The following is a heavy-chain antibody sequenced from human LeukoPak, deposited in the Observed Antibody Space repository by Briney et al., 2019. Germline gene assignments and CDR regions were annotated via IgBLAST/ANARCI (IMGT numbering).Heavy chain of an antibody. J-gene: IGHJ4*02. V-gene: IGHV3-73*01. CDR1: GFTFSGSA. Sequence: GGSLRLSCAASGFTFSGSAMHWVRQASGKGLEWVGRIRSKANSYATAYAASVKGRFTISRDDSKNTAYLQMNSLKTEDTAVCYCTKTRGDDSSGYYLFDYWGQGTLVTVSS. CDR3: TKTRGDDSSGYYLFDY. D-gene: IGHD3-22*01. CDR2: IRSKANSYAT.